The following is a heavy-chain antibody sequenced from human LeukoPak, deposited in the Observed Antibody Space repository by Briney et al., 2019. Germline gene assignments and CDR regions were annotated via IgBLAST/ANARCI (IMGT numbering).Heavy chain of an antibody. D-gene: IGHD3-16*01. V-gene: IGHV3-23*01. CDR1: GFTFSTYA. J-gene: IGHJ4*02. Sequence: GGSLRLSCAASGFTFSTYAMSWVRQGPGKGLEWVSAISGSGTRTYYADSVKGRFTVSRDNSKNTLYLQMNSPRAEDTAIYYCAREPTAAGYVDYWGQGTLATVSS. CDR3: AREPTAAGYVDY. CDR2: ISGSGTRT.